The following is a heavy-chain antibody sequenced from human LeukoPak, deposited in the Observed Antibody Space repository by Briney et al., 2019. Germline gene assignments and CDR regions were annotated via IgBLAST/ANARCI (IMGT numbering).Heavy chain of an antibody. V-gene: IGHV3-7*01. CDR1: GFTFSTYW. CDR2: IKQDGSER. Sequence: PGGSLRLSCAASGFTFSTYWMSWVRRAPGKGLEWVANIKQDGSERFYVDSVKGRFTISRDNAKNSLYLQMNSLRAEDTAVYYCAREFYGVYWGQGTLVTVSS. CDR3: AREFYGVY. J-gene: IGHJ4*02. D-gene: IGHD4-17*01.